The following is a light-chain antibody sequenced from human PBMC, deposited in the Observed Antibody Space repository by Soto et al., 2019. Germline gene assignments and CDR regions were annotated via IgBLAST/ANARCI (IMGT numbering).Light chain of an antibody. V-gene: IGLV2-14*01. Sequence: QSALTQPASVSGSPGQSITISCTATTSDVGGFDSVSWYQQHPGTAPRVIIYEVSNRPSGVSYRFSGSKSANTASLTISGLQAADEADDYCSSYTTSNTWLFGGGTKLTVL. J-gene: IGLJ3*02. CDR3: SSYTTSNTWL. CDR1: TSDVGGFDS. CDR2: EVS.